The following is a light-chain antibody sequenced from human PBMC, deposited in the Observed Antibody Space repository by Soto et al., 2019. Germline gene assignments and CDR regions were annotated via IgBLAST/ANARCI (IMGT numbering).Light chain of an antibody. CDR1: RSDIGSYNY. J-gene: IGLJ1*01. CDR3: ISYTGSSTSYV. Sequence: QSALTQPASVSGSPGQSITISCSGTRSDIGSYNYVAWYQQFPGKTPKILIYGVSNRPSGVSSRFSGSKSGNTASLTISGLHAEDEADYYCISYTGSSTSYVFGSGPKLTVL. CDR2: GVS. V-gene: IGLV2-14*01.